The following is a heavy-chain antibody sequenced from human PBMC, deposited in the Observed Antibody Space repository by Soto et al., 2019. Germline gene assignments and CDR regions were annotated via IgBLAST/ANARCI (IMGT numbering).Heavy chain of an antibody. Sequence: SVKVSCKASGYTFTSYGISWVRQAPGQGLEWMGWISAYNGNTNYAQKLQGRVTMTTDTSTSTAYMELRSLRSDDTAVYYCARDSTETYYYDSSGYCAADYWGQGTLVTVSS. CDR3: ARDSTETYYYDSSGYCAADY. V-gene: IGHV1-18*01. D-gene: IGHD3-22*01. CDR1: GYTFTSYG. CDR2: ISAYNGNT. J-gene: IGHJ4*02.